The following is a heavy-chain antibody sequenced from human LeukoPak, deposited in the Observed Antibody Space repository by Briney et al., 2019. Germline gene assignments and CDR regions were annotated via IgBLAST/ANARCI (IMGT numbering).Heavy chain of an antibody. CDR1: GGSISSYY. CDR2: TYYSGST. Sequence: SETLSLTCTVSGGSISSYYWSWIRQPPGKGLEWIGYTYYSGSTNYNPSLKSRVTISVDTSKNQFSLKLSSVTAADTAVYYCARAVTGYPGPTFDYWGQGTLVTVSS. D-gene: IGHD3-9*01. V-gene: IGHV4-59*08. J-gene: IGHJ4*02. CDR3: ARAVTGYPGPTFDY.